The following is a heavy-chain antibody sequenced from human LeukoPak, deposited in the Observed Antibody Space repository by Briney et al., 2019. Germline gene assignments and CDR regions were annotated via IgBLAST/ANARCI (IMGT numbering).Heavy chain of an antibody. CDR2: IDHSGST. D-gene: IGHD3-10*01. J-gene: IGHJ3*02. CDR3: ARGNRPYGEHEAFDI. Sequence: SETLSLTCAVYGGSLSGYYCSWIRQPPRKGLEWIGEIDHSGSTNYNPSLQSRVTISVDTSKNQFSLKVSSVSAADTAVYYCARGNRPYGEHEAFDIWGHGTTVTVSP. CDR1: GGSLSGYY. V-gene: IGHV4-34*01.